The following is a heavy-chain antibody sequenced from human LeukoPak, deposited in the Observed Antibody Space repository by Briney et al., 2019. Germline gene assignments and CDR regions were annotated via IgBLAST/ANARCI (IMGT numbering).Heavy chain of an antibody. Sequence: GGSLRLSCAASGFSFSSYWMSWVRQAPGKGLERVTNIKQDGSEKYYVDSVKGRFTISRDNAKNSLYLQMNSLRAEDTAVYYCARGFRGWYAEGFDYWGQGTVVTVSS. CDR2: IKQDGSEK. CDR3: ARGFRGWYAEGFDY. CDR1: GFSFSSYW. V-gene: IGHV3-7*01. D-gene: IGHD6-19*01. J-gene: IGHJ4*02.